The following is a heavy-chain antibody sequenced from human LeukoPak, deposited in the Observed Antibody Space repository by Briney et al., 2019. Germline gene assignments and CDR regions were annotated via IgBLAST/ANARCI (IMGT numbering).Heavy chain of an antibody. CDR1: GHTFTSYY. J-gene: IGHJ4*02. V-gene: IGHV1-2*02. CDR2: INPNSGGT. Sequence: ASVKVSCKASGHTFTSYYMHWVRQAPGQGLEWMGWINPNSGGTNYAQKFQGRVTMTRDTSISTAYMELSRLRSDDTAVYYCARGRLSPSGYYFDYWGQGILVTVSS. D-gene: IGHD6-25*01. CDR3: ARGRLSPSGYYFDY.